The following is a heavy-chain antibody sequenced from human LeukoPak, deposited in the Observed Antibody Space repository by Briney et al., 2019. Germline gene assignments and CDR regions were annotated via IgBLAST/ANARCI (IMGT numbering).Heavy chain of an antibody. J-gene: IGHJ4*02. Sequence: GGSLRLSCAASGFTFDTYAMSWVRQAPGKGLEWVSTISGSGGSTYYADSVKGRFTISRDNSKNTLYLQMNSLRAEDTAVYYCARHYGDYVFDYWGQGTLVTVSS. V-gene: IGHV3-23*01. CDR3: ARHYGDYVFDY. CDR2: ISGSGGST. D-gene: IGHD4-17*01. CDR1: GFTFDTYA.